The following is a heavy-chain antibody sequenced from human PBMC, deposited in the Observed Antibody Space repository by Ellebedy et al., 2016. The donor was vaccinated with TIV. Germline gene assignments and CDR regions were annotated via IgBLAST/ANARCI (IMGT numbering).Heavy chain of an antibody. CDR3: ARARYFGSGISSGGWFDP. Sequence: GSLRLSCTVSGGSIRIYDHHWAWIRQPPGQGLQWIGTISYSGSPYHNPSLKSRVTMSVDASKTQFSLNLTFVTAAETAVYYCARARYFGSGISSGGWFDPWGQGTLVAVSS. J-gene: IGHJ5*02. CDR2: ISYSGSP. CDR1: GGSIRIYDHH. D-gene: IGHD3-10*01. V-gene: IGHV4-39*07.